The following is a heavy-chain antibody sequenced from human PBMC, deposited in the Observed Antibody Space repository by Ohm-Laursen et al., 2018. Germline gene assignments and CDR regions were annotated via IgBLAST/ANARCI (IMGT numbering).Heavy chain of an antibody. Sequence: ASVKASCKVSGYTLTELSTHWVRQAPGKGIEWKGGFDPEDGETINAQKFQGRVTMTKDRSTSTVYMELSSLRSDDTAVYYCARDFDWATDVWGQGTLVTVSS. CDR2: FDPEDGET. D-gene: IGHD3-9*01. CDR3: ARDFDWATDV. V-gene: IGHV1-24*01. CDR1: GYTLTELS. J-gene: IGHJ6*02.